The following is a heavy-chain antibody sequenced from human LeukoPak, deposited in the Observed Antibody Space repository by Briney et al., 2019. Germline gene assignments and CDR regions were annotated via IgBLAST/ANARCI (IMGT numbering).Heavy chain of an antibody. CDR2: ISSTGSYI. V-gene: IGHV3-21*01. CDR3: ARGDSSGYDY. Sequence: GGSLRLSCAASRFTFSSYSMNWVRQAPGKGLEWVSSISSTGSYIYYADSVKGRFTISRDNAKNSVHLQMNSLRAEDTAVYYCARGDSSGYDYWGQGTLVTVSS. CDR1: RFTFSSYS. J-gene: IGHJ4*02. D-gene: IGHD6-19*01.